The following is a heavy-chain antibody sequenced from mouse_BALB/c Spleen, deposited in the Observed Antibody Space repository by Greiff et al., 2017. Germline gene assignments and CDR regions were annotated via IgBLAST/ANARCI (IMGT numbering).Heavy chain of an antibody. V-gene: IGHV3-6*02. CDR1: GYSITSGYY. CDR2: ISYDGSN. J-gene: IGHJ3*01. Sequence: EVHLVESGPGLVKPSQSLSLTCSVTGYSITSGYYWNWIRQFPGNKLEWMGYISYDGSNNYNPSLKNRISITRDTSKNQFFLKLNSVTTEDTATYYCAREGYDYDVWFAYWGQGTLVTVSA. CDR3: AREGYDYDVWFAY. D-gene: IGHD2-4*01.